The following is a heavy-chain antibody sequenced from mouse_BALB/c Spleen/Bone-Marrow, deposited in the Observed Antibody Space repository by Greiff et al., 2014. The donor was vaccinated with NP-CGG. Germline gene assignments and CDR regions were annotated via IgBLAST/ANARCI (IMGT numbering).Heavy chain of an antibody. CDR2: IYPGNVNT. V-gene: IGHV1S56*01. CDR1: GFTFTSSY. CDR3: ARSLSRYAMDY. J-gene: IGHJ4*01. D-gene: IGHD6-2*01. Sequence: VKVVESGPELVKPGASVRISCKASGFTFTSSYIHWVKQRPGQGLEWIGWIYPGNVNTKYNEKFKGKATLTADKSSSTAYMQLSSLTSEDSAVYFCARSLSRYAMDYWGQGTSVTVSA.